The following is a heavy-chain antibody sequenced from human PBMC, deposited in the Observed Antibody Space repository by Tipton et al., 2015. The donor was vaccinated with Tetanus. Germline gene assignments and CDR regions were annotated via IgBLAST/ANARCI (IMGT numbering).Heavy chain of an antibody. D-gene: IGHD5-12*01. V-gene: IGHV3-23*01. CDR1: GFTFRSYA. J-gene: IGHJ6*02. CDR3: ARENGGYDYYYYYGMDV. Sequence: GSLRLSCAASGFTFRSYAMSWIRQAPGKGLEWVAAISSSGLTTYYADSVKGRFTIARDNSNNTLHLQLNSLRVDDTAVYYCARENGGYDYYYYYGMDVWGQGTTVTVSS. CDR2: ISSSGLTT.